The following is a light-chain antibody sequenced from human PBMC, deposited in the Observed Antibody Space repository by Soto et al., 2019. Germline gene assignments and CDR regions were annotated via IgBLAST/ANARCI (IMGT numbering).Light chain of an antibody. CDR2: GNS. CDR3: PSYDSSLSAV. J-gene: IGLJ7*01. CDR1: SSNIGAGYD. V-gene: IGLV1-40*01. Sequence: QSVLTQPPSVSGAPGQRVTISCTGSSSNIGAGYDVHWYQQLPGTAPKLLIYGNSNRPSGVPDRFSGSKSGTSASLAITGLHAEDEADYYCPSYDSSLSAVFGGGTKLTVL.